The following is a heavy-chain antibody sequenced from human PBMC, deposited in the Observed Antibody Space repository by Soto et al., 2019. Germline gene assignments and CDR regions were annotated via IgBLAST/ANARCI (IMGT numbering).Heavy chain of an antibody. CDR1: GGTFSSYA. J-gene: IGHJ6*02. V-gene: IGHV1-69*13. D-gene: IGHD3-3*01. CDR3: ARGDFGVVRYYYGMDV. CDR2: IIPIFGTA. Sequence: SVKVSCKASGGTFSSYAISWVRQAPGQGLEWMGGIIPIFGTANYAQKFQGRVTITADESTSTAYMELSSLRSEDTAVYYCARGDFGVVRYYYGMDVWGQGTTVTVSS.